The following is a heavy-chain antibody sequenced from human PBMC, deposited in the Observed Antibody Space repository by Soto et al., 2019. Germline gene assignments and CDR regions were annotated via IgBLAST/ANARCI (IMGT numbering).Heavy chain of an antibody. CDR3: ARMGDVPYYYYGLDV. D-gene: IGHD3-16*01. CDR2: ISGYNANT. CDR1: GYSLTRYG. V-gene: IGHV1-18*01. J-gene: IGHJ6*02. Sequence: QVQLVQSGAEVKKPGASVKVSSKASGYSLTRYGISWVRQAPGQGLEWMGWISGYNANTNYPENLQGRVTMTTDTSTSTAYMEVRNVISDDTAVYYCARMGDVPYYYYGLDVWGQGTTVTVS.